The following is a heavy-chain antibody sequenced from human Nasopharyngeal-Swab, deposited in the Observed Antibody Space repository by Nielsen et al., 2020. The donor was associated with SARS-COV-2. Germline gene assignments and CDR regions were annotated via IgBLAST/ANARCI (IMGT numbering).Heavy chain of an antibody. CDR2: IYSGGST. J-gene: IGHJ6*03. D-gene: IGHD3-9*01. CDR3: ARTQYYDILTGYYYYYYYMDV. Sequence: VRQAPGQGQEWGSVIYSGGSTYYADAVKGRFTISRDNSKNTLYLQMNSLRAEDTAVYYCARTQYYDILTGYYYYYYYMDVWGKGTTVTVSS. V-gene: IGHV3-53*01.